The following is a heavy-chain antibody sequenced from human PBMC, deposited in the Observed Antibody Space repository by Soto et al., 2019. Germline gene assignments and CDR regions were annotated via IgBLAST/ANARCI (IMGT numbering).Heavy chain of an antibody. V-gene: IGHV3-33*01. CDR1: GVTFSTPF. CDR2: IWNDGNKK. CDR3: ARSTWLVSSLTSIDS. D-gene: IGHD5-12*01. J-gene: IGHJ4*02. Sequence: VVSLILSCSAFGVTFSTPFMHWFRQAPGKGLEWVALIWNDGNKKDYADSVKGRFTISRDNSKNILYLQMDSLRVEDKAVYFCARSTWLVSSLTSIDSWGQGTLVTVSS.